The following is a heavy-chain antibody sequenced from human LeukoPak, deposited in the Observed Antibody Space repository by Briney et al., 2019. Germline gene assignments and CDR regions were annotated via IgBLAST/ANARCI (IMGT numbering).Heavy chain of an antibody. J-gene: IGHJ6*02. CDR2: INPNSGGT. V-gene: IGHV1-2*02. Sequence: ASVKVSCKTSGYXFTAYFMHWVRQAPGQGLEWMGWINPNSGGTNYAQKFQGRVTMTRDTSISTAYMELSRLRSDDTAVYYCARDRPVTPYYHYYGMDVWGQGTTVTVSS. CDR1: GYXFTAYF. D-gene: IGHD4-23*01. CDR3: ARDRPVTPYYHYYGMDV.